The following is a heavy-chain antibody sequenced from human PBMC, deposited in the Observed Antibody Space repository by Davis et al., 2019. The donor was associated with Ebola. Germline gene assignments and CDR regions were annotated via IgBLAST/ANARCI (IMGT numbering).Heavy chain of an antibody. V-gene: IGHV3-30*18. D-gene: IGHD3-10*01. J-gene: IGHJ6*02. CDR1: GFNFRSYG. CDR3: AKDPGYYYGSGSYNGMDV. Sequence: GESLKISCAASGFNFRSYGMHWVRQAPGKGLEWVAVISYDGSNKYYADSVKGRFTISRDNSKNTLYLQMNSLRAEDTAVYYCAKDPGYYYGSGSYNGMDVWGQGTTVTVSS. CDR2: ISYDGSNK.